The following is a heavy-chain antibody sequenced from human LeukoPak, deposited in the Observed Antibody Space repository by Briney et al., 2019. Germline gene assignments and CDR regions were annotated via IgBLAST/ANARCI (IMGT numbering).Heavy chain of an antibody. CDR2: ISGSGGST. D-gene: IGHD3-3*01. V-gene: IGHV3-23*01. CDR3: AKDNLYYDFWSGYLRGYFDY. Sequence: GGSLRLSCAGSGFLFNNYAMHWVRQPPGKGLEWVSAISGSGGSTYYADSVKGRFTISRDNSKNTLYLQMNSLRAEDTAVYYCAKDNLYYDFWSGYLRGYFDYWGQGTLVTVSS. J-gene: IGHJ4*02. CDR1: GFLFNNYA.